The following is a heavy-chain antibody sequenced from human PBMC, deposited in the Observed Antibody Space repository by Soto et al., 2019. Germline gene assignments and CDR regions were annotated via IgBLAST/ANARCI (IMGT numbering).Heavy chain of an antibody. CDR1: GGSVSSGSYY. CDR2: IYYSGST. J-gene: IGHJ6*02. V-gene: IGHV4-61*01. D-gene: IGHD3-22*01. Sequence: SETLSLTCTVSGGSVSSGSYYWSWIRQPPGKGLEWIGYIYYSGSTNYNPSLKSRVTISVDTSKNQFSLKLSSVTAADTAVYYCAREAIGAYYYYGMDVWGQGTTVTVSS. CDR3: AREAIGAYYYYGMDV.